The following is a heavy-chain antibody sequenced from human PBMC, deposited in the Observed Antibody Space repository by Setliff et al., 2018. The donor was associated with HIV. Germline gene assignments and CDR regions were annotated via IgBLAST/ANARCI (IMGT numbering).Heavy chain of an antibody. CDR2: IVVGSGNT. CDR3: AREASIHALDPLGVGARSPGSYYMDV. D-gene: IGHD1-26*01. J-gene: IGHJ6*03. V-gene: IGHV1-58*01. CDR1: GFTFTNSA. Sequence: GASVKVSCKASGFTFTNSAVQWVRQARGQRLEWIGWIVVGSGNTNYAQKLQDRVTMTTDTSTRTAYMELRRLRSDDTAVYYCAREASIHALDPLGVGARSPGSYYMDVWGKGTTVTVSS.